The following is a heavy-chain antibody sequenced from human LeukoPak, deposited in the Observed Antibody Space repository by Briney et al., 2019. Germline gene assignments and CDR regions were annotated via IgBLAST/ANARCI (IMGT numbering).Heavy chain of an antibody. V-gene: IGHV1-58*01. CDR1: GFTFTSSA. J-gene: IGHJ4*02. Sequence: ASVKVSCKASGFTFTSSAVQWVRQARGQRLEWIGWIAVGSGNTNYAQKFQERVTITRDMSTSTAYMELSSLRSEDTAVYYCAVTSYFDWSLPSFDYWGQGTLVTVSS. CDR3: AVTSYFDWSLPSFDY. CDR2: IAVGSGNT. D-gene: IGHD3-9*01.